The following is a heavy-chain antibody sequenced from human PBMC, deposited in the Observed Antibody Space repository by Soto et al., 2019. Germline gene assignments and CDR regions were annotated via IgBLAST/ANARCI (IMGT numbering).Heavy chain of an antibody. CDR3: ASGVVTAIGYFDY. J-gene: IGHJ4*02. Sequence: SETLPLTCTVSGGSISSYYWSWIRQPPGKGLEWIGYIYYSGSTNYNPSLKSRVTISVDTSKNQFSLKLSSVTAADTAVYYCASGVVTAIGYFDYWGQGTLVTVSS. D-gene: IGHD2-21*02. V-gene: IGHV4-59*08. CDR2: IYYSGST. CDR1: GGSISSYY.